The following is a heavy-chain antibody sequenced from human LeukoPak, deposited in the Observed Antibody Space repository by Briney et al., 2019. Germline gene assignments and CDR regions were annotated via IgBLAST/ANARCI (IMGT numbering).Heavy chain of an antibody. Sequence: SETLSLTCTVSGGSISSSSYYWGWIRQPPGKGLEWIGSIYYSGSTYYNPSLKSRVTISVDTSKNQFSLKLSSVTAADTAVYYCARHWYYYDSSEREAFDIWGQGTMVTVSS. CDR1: GGSISSSSYY. J-gene: IGHJ3*02. V-gene: IGHV4-39*01. CDR2: IYYSGST. D-gene: IGHD3-22*01. CDR3: ARHWYYYDSSEREAFDI.